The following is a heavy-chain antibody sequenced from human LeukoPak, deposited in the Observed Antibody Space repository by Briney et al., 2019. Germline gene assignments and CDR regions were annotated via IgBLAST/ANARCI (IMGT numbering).Heavy chain of an antibody. J-gene: IGHJ4*02. D-gene: IGHD3-10*01. CDR3: ARGYYYGSGSPSY. V-gene: IGHV3-21*01. CDR2: ISSSSSYI. Sequence: SGGSLRLSCAASGFTFSSYSMNSVRQAPGKGLEWVSSISSSSSYIYYADSVKGRFTISRDNAKNSLYLQMNSLRAEDTAVYYCARGYYYGSGSPSYWGQGTLVTVSS. CDR1: GFTFSSYS.